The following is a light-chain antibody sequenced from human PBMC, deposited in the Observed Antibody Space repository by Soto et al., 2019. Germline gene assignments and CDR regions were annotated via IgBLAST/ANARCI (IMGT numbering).Light chain of an antibody. V-gene: IGLV1-40*01. CDR1: SSNIGAGYD. J-gene: IGLJ1*01. CDR2: GNS. Sequence: QAVVTQPPSVSGAPGQRVTISCTGSSSNIGAGYDVHWYQQLPGTAPKLLIYGNSNRPSGVPDRFSGSKSGTSASLAITGLQAEDEADYYCCSYAGSYTLYVFGTGTKLTVL. CDR3: CSYAGSYTLYV.